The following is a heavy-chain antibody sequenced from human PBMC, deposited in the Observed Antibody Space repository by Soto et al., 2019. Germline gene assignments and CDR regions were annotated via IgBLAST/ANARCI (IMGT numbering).Heavy chain of an antibody. V-gene: IGHV1-2*02. CDR2: INPNSGGT. CDR1: GYTFTGYY. J-gene: IGHJ4*02. D-gene: IGHD5-12*01. Sequence: ASVKVSCKASGYTFTGYYMHWVRQAPGQGLEWMGWINPNSGGTNYAQKFQGRVTVTRDTSISTAYMELSRLRSDDTAVYYCAREMATIGNYFDYWGQGTLVTVSS. CDR3: AREMATIGNYFDY.